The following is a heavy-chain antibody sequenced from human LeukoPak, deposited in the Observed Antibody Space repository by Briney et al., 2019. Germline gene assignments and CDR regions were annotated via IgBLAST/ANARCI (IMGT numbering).Heavy chain of an antibody. V-gene: IGHV1-2*02. CDR1: GYTXTGYY. Sequence: GASVKVSCKASGYTXTGYYMHGVRQAPGQGLEWMGWINPNSGGTNYAQKFQGRVTMTRDTSISTAYMELSRLRSDDTAVYYCARGYSGYDYYFDYWGQGTLVTVSS. D-gene: IGHD5-12*01. J-gene: IGHJ4*02. CDR2: INPNSGGT. CDR3: ARGYSGYDYYFDY.